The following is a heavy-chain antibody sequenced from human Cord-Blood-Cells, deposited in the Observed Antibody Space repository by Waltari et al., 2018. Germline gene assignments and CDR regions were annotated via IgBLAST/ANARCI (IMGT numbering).Heavy chain of an antibody. J-gene: IGHJ4*02. D-gene: IGHD3-9*01. Sequence: GGGLVQPGRSLRPSCAASGFTFDDYAMHWVRQAPGKGLEWVSGISWNSGSIGYADSVKGRFTISRDNAKNSLYLQMNSLRAEDMALYYCAESRYDILTGYFDYWGQGTLVTVSS. CDR2: ISWNSGSI. CDR1: GFTFDDYA. V-gene: IGHV3-9*03. CDR3: AESRYDILTGYFDY.